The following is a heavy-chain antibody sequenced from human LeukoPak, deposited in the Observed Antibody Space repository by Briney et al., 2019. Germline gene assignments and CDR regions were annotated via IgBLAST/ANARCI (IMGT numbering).Heavy chain of an antibody. CDR2: IGTAGDT. CDR3: ARGLGYCSGGNCYSAFDI. D-gene: IGHD2-15*01. CDR1: GFTFSAYD. Sequence: GGSLRLSCAASGFTFSAYDMHWVRQTTGRGLEWVSAIGTAGDTYYPDSVKGRFTISREDAKNYLYLQMNSLTAGDTAVYYCARGLGYCSGGNCYSAFDIWGQGTLVTCSS. V-gene: IGHV3-13*01. J-gene: IGHJ3*02.